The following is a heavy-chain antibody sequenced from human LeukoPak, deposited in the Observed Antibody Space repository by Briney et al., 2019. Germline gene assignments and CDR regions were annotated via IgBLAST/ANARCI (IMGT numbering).Heavy chain of an antibody. J-gene: IGHJ6*02. CDR2: MNPNSGNT. CDR3: ARGVKKGASSGSYTQGMDV. D-gene: IGHD3-10*01. CDR1: GYTFASYD. V-gene: IGHV1-8*01. Sequence: PAASVKVSCKASGYTFASYDINWVRQATGQGLEWMGWMNPNSGNTGYAQKFQGRVTMTRNTSISTAYMELSSLRSEDTAVYYCARGVKKGASSGSYTQGMDVWGQGTTVTVSS.